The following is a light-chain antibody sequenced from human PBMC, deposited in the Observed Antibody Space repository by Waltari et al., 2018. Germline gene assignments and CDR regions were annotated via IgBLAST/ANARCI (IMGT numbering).Light chain of an antibody. CDR3: QQYNTYTLT. CDR1: QYISSW. Sequence: DIQMTQSPSTLSASVGDRVTITCRASQYISSWLAWYQQKPGKAPKLLIYKASILESGVPSRFSGSESGTEFTLTISSLQPDDFATYYCQQYNTYTLTFGQGTRLEI. V-gene: IGKV1-5*03. J-gene: IGKJ5*01. CDR2: KAS.